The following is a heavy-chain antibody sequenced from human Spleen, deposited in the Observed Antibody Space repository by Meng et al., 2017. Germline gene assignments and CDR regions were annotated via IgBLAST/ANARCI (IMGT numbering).Heavy chain of an antibody. J-gene: IGHJ6*02. CDR3: ARLDTTSSGDYYYGLEV. D-gene: IGHD6-6*01. CDR1: GYSFTSYW. V-gene: IGHV5-51*01. Sequence: GGSLRLSCKGSGYSFTSYWIGWVRQMPGKGLEWMGIIYPGDSDTRYSPSFQGQVTISADKSSSTAYLQWSSLKASDSAKYYCARLDTTSSGDYYYGLEVWGQGTSVTVSS. CDR2: IYPGDSDT.